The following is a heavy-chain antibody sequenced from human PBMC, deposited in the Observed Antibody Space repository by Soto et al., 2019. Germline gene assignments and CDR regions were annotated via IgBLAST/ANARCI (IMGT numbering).Heavy chain of an antibody. CDR3: ARHDPWGPLDY. Sequence: SETLSLTCAVSGYSISSSNWWGWIRQPPGKGLEWIGYIYHSGNTFYNPSLKSRVTISVDTSRNQFSLKLSSLTAADTAVYYCARHDPWGPLDYWGQGTLVTVSS. CDR2: IYHSGNT. D-gene: IGHD3-16*01. CDR1: GYSISSSNW. J-gene: IGHJ4*02. V-gene: IGHV4-28*01.